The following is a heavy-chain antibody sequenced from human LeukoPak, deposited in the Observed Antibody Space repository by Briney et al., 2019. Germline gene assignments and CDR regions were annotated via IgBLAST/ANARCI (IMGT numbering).Heavy chain of an antibody. CDR3: ARLYCTNGVCYGWFDP. CDR2: INHSGST. Sequence: SETLSLTCAVYGGSFSGYYWSWSRQPPGKGLEWIGEINHSGSTNYNPSLKSRVTISVDTSKNQFSLKLSSVTAADTAVYYCARLYCTNGVCYGWFDPWGQGTLVTVSS. J-gene: IGHJ5*02. V-gene: IGHV4-34*01. CDR1: GGSFSGYY. D-gene: IGHD2-8*01.